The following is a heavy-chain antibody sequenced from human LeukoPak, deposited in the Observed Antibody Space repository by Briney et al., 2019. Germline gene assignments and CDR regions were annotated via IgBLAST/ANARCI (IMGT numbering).Heavy chain of an antibody. V-gene: IGHV3-23*01. J-gene: IGHJ4*02. CDR1: GFTFSSYA. CDR2: ISGSGGST. Sequence: GGSLRLSCAASGFTFSSYAMSWVRQAPGKGLEWVSAISGSGGSTYYADSVKGRFTISRDNSKNTLYLQMNSLRAEDTAVYYCAKARSPYLQQLVDYWGQGTLVTVSS. CDR3: AKARSPYLQQLVDY. D-gene: IGHD6-6*01.